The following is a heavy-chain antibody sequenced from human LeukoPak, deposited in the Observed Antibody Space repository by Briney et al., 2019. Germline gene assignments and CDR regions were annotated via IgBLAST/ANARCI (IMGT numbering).Heavy chain of an antibody. D-gene: IGHD5-18*01. CDR2: ISSSSSYI. Sequence: AGGSLRLSCAASGFTFSSYSMNWVRQAPGKGLEWVSSISSSSSYIYYADSVKGRFTISRDNAKNSLYLQMNSLRAEDTAVYFCARVRGSYGYPFDYWGQGTLVIVSS. CDR3: ARVRGSYGYPFDY. J-gene: IGHJ4*02. CDR1: GFTFSSYS. V-gene: IGHV3-21*04.